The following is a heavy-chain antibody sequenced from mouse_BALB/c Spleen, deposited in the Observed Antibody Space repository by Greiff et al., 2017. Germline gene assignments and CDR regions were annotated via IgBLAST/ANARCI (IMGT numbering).Heavy chain of an antibody. CDR2: IYPGSGST. CDR1: GYNFTSYW. J-gene: IGHJ3*01. D-gene: IGHD4-1*01. Sequence: QVQLQQPGAELVKPGTSVKLSCKASGYNFTSYWINWVKLRPGQGLEWIGDIYPGSGSTNYNEKFKSKATLTVDTSSSTAYMQLSSLASEDSALYYCARSPLGFAYWGQGTLVTVSA. CDR3: ARSPLGFAY. V-gene: IGHV1-55*01.